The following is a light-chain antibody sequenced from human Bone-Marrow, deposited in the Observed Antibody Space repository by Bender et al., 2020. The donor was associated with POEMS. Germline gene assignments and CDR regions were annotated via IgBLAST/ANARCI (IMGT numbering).Light chain of an antibody. J-gene: IGLJ2*01. CDR2: YDT. V-gene: IGLV3-21*04. CDR1: NIETKS. Sequence: SYVVTQPPSVSVAPGQTARISCEGNNIETKSVHWYQQRPGQAPVLVIYYDTERASGISERFSGSNSGNTATLTITWVEAGDEADYSCQVWDTSAEHTIFGGGTKLTVL. CDR3: QVWDTSAEHTI.